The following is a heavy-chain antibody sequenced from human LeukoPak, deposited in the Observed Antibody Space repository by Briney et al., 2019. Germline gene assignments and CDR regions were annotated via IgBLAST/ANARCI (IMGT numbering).Heavy chain of an antibody. CDR3: ARVQYHYDGSGYPVYYFDY. Sequence: SETLSLTCTVSGGSMSRYYWSWIRQPPGKGLEWIGNIYYSGSTNYSPSLKSRVTISVDTSKKQFSLKLSSVTAADTAVHYCARVQYHYDGSGYPVYYFDYWGQGTLVTVSS. CDR1: GGSMSRYY. V-gene: IGHV4-59*01. J-gene: IGHJ4*02. D-gene: IGHD3-22*01. CDR2: IYYSGST.